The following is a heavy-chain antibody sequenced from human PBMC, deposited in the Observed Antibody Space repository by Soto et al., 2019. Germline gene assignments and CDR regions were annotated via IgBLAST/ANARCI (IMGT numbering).Heavy chain of an antibody. CDR2: ISYDGSNK. J-gene: IGHJ4*02. D-gene: IGHD6-19*01. CDR1: GFTFSSYA. V-gene: IGHV3-30-3*01. Sequence: QVQLVESGGGVVQPGRSLRLSCAASGFTFSSYAMHWVRQAPGKGLEWVAVISYDGSNKYYADSVKGRFTISRDNSKNTLYLQMNSRRAEDTAVYYCARGDSSGWPYWGQGTLVTVSS. CDR3: ARGDSSGWPY.